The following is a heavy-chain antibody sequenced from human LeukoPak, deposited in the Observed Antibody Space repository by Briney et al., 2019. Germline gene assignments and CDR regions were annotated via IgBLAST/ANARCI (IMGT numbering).Heavy chain of an antibody. Sequence: ASVKVSRKASGYTFTSYGISWVRQAPGQGLEWMGWISAYNGNTNYAQKLQGRVTMTTDTSTSTAYMELRSLRSDDTAVYYCARGGRMAAAGEPIDYWGQGTLVTVSS. V-gene: IGHV1-18*01. CDR3: ARGGRMAAAGEPIDY. J-gene: IGHJ4*02. CDR1: GYTFTSYG. D-gene: IGHD6-25*01. CDR2: ISAYNGNT.